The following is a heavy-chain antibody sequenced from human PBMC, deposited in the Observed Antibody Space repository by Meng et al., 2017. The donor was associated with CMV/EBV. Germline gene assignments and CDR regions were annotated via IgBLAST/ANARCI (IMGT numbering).Heavy chain of an antibody. V-gene: IGHV4-34*01. D-gene: IGHD2-2*01. J-gene: IGHJ5*02. Sequence: SETLSLTCAVYGGSFSGYYWSWIRQPPGKGLEWIGSIYYSGSTYYNPSLKSRVTISVDTSKNQFSLKLSSVTAADTAVYYCARQDIVVVPAALPNWFDPWGQGTLVTVSS. CDR1: GGSFSGYY. CDR3: ARQDIVVVPAALPNWFDP. CDR2: IYYSGST.